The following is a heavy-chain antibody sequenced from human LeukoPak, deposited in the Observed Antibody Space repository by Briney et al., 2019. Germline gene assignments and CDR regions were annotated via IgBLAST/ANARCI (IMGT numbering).Heavy chain of an antibody. Sequence: ASVKVSCKASGYTFTGYYMHWVRQAPGQGLEWMGWINAGNGNTKYSQEFQGRVTITSDTSASTAYMELSSLRSEDMAVYYCARLRRVGNWFDPWGQGNLVTVSS. J-gene: IGHJ5*02. V-gene: IGHV1-3*03. CDR3: ARLRRVGNWFDP. CDR1: GYTFTGYY. CDR2: INAGNGNT. D-gene: IGHD1-26*01.